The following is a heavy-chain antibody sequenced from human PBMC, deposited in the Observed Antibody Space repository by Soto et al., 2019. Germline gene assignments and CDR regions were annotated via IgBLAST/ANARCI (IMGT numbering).Heavy chain of an antibody. CDR3: ARCKQKVMHCGLDV. CDR2: INYDGSNK. CDR1: GFIFSSYG. J-gene: IGHJ6*02. Sequence: QVSLVESGGGAVQHGRSLRVSCAASGFIFSSYGMHWVRQAPGKGLEWVAFINYDGSNKFYGDAVKGRFTISRDNSKNIVHLQMNNLRGEDTAVYYCARCKQKVMHCGLDVWGHGATVSVSS. V-gene: IGHV3-33*01. D-gene: IGHD2-21*01.